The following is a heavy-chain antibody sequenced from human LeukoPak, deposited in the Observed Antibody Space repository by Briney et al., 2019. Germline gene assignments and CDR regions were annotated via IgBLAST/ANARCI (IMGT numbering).Heavy chain of an antibody. CDR3: ARGIVATTYSFAY. Sequence: PSETLSLTCTVSGGSISSYYWSWIRQPPGKGLEWIAYIYYNENTSYNPSLKSRGTTSVDTSKNQFSLKLSSVTAADTAVYYCARGIVATTYSFAYWGQGTLVTVSS. V-gene: IGHV4-59*01. J-gene: IGHJ4*02. CDR1: GGSISSYY. CDR2: IYYNENT. D-gene: IGHD5-12*01.